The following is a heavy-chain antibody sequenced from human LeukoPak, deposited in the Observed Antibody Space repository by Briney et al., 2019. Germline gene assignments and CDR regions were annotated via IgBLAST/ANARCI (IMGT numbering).Heavy chain of an antibody. V-gene: IGHV3-7*04. CDR3: MRDQITYPAGNDAFDV. Sequence: PGGSLGLSCVGSGFTFSSYWMSWVRQAPGKGLEWVANINRDGGERYYVESVKGRFTISRDNVKNSLFLQMNSLRAEDTAAYYCMRDQITYPAGNDAFDVWGQGTMVTVSS. CDR2: INRDGGER. CDR1: GFTFSSYW. D-gene: IGHD1-14*01. J-gene: IGHJ3*01.